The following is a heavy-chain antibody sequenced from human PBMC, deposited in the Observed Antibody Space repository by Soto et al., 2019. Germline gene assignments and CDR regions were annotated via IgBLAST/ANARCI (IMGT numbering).Heavy chain of an antibody. J-gene: IGHJ6*02. CDR1: GFTFSSYA. CDR3: ASGHTILNYYYGMDV. CDR2: ISYDGSNK. Sequence: QVQLVESGGGVVQPGRSLRLSCAASGFTFSSYAMHWVRQAPGKGLEWVAVISYDGSNKYYADSEKGRFTISRDNAKNTLYLQMTGLRAEDTVVYYCASGHTILNYYYGMDVWGQGTTVTVSS. D-gene: IGHD3-3*01. V-gene: IGHV3-30-3*01.